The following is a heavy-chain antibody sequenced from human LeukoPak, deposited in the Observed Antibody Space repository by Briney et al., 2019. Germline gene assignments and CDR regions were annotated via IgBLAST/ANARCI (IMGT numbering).Heavy chain of an antibody. Sequence: GGSLRLSCAASGFTFSSYSMNWVRQAPGKGLEWVSSISSSSSYIYYADSVKGRFTISRDNAKNSLYLQMNSLRAEDTAVYYCARPGPYYYDSSGYYYAYWGQGTLVTVSS. J-gene: IGHJ4*02. CDR2: ISSSSSYI. D-gene: IGHD3-22*01. V-gene: IGHV3-21*01. CDR1: GFTFSSYS. CDR3: ARPGPYYYDSSGYYYAY.